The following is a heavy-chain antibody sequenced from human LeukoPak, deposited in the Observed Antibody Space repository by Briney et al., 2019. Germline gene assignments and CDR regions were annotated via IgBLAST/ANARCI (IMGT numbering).Heavy chain of an antibody. CDR1: GGSISSYY. Sequence: PSETLSLTCTVSGGSISSYYWSWIRQPPGKGLGWIGYIYYSGSTNYNPSLKSRVTISVDTSKNQFSLKLSSVTAADTAVYYCARNGLPDAFDIWGQGTMVTVSS. CDR2: IYYSGST. D-gene: IGHD5-12*01. V-gene: IGHV4-59*08. CDR3: ARNGLPDAFDI. J-gene: IGHJ3*02.